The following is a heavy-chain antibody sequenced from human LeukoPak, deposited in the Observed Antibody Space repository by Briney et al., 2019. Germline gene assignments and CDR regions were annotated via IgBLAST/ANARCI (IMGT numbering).Heavy chain of an antibody. D-gene: IGHD6-19*01. J-gene: IGHJ2*01. Sequence: GGSLRLSCAASGFTFSSYSMNWVRQAPGKGLEWVSSISSSSSYIYYADSVKGRFTISRDNAKNSLYLQMNSLRAEDTAVYYCARGGSDWYTYFDLWGRGTLVTVSS. CDR3: ARGGSDWYTYFDL. CDR2: ISSSSSYI. CDR1: GFTFSSYS. V-gene: IGHV3-21*01.